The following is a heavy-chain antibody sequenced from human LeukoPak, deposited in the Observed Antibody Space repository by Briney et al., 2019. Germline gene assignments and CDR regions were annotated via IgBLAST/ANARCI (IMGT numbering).Heavy chain of an antibody. V-gene: IGHV1-69*05. Sequence: GSSVKVSCKASGGTFSSYAISWVRQAPGQGLEWMGGIIPIFGTANYAQKFQGRVTITTDESTSTAYMELSSLRSEDTAVYYCARSAVQSGYDGGASIWDFDYWGQGTLVTVSS. J-gene: IGHJ4*02. CDR1: GGTFSSYA. CDR2: IIPIFGTA. CDR3: ARSAVQSGYDGGASIWDFDY. D-gene: IGHD5-12*01.